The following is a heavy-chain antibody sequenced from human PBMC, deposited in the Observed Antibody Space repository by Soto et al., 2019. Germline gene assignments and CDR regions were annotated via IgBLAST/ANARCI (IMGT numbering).Heavy chain of an antibody. Sequence: SVKVSSKASGYTFTGYYMHWVRQAPGQGLEWMGWINPNSGGTNYAQKFQGWVTMTRDTSISTAYMELSRLRSDDTAVYYCARDRIRITMVRGVVSERAFDIWGQGTMVT. CDR2: INPNSGGT. V-gene: IGHV1-2*04. J-gene: IGHJ3*02. CDR3: ARDRIRITMVRGVVSERAFDI. CDR1: GYTFTGYY. D-gene: IGHD3-10*01.